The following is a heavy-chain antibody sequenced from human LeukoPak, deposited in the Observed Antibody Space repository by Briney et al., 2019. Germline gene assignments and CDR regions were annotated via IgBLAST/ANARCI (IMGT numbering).Heavy chain of an antibody. CDR2: IYYSGST. CDR1: GGSISSYY. V-gene: IGHV4-59*01. D-gene: IGHD5-18*01. CDR3: ARATTGYSYGFQH. Sequence: SETLSLTCTVSGGSISSYYWSWIRQPPGKGLEWFGYIYYSGSTNYNPSLKSRVTISVDTSKNQFSLKLSSVTAADAAVYYCARATTGYSYGFQHWGQGTLVTVSS. J-gene: IGHJ1*01.